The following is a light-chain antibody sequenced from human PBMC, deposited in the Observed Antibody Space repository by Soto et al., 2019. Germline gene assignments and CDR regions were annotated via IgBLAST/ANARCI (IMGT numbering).Light chain of an antibody. CDR1: QSVRNSY. CDR3: QQSGSSPRT. J-gene: IGKJ2*01. V-gene: IGKV3-20*01. CDR2: DAS. Sequence: EIVLTQSPGTLSLSPGERATLSCRASQSVRNSYLAWYQQKPGQAPRLLIYDASNRATGIPDRFSGSGSGTEFTLNISRLEPEDFAVYYCQQSGSSPRTFGQGTKLEIK.